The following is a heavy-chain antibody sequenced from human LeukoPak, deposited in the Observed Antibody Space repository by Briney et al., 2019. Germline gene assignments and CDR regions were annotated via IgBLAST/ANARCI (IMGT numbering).Heavy chain of an antibody. CDR3: ARSLLISYYYYGMDV. J-gene: IGHJ6*02. V-gene: IGHV3-33*01. D-gene: IGHD3-3*02. Sequence: GRSLRLSCAASGFTFSSYGMHWVRQAPGKGLEWVAVIWYDGSNKYYADSVKGRFTISRDNSKNTPYLQMNSLRAEDTAVYYCARSLLISYYYYGMDVWGQGTTVTVSS. CDR1: GFTFSSYG. CDR2: IWYDGSNK.